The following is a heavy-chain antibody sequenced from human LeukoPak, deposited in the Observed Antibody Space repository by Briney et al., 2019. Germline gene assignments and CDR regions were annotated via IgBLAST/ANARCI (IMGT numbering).Heavy chain of an antibody. CDR2: IYHSGIT. D-gene: IGHD5-18*01. J-gene: IGHJ4*02. CDR3: ARLGYSYGYFDY. Sequence: PSETLSLTCIVSGYSISSGYYWGWIRQPPGKGLEWIGNIYHSGITYYNLYNPSLKSRVIISVDTSKNQFSLKLSSVTAADTAVYYCARLGYSYGYFDYWGQGTLVTVSS. CDR1: GYSISSGYY. V-gene: IGHV4-38-2*02.